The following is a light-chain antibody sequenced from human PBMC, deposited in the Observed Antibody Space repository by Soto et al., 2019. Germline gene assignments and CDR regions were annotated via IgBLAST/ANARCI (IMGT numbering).Light chain of an antibody. Sequence: QSALTQPASVSGSPGQSITISCTGTSSDVDGYNYVSWYQQNPGKAPKLMIYEVSNRPSGVSNRFPGSKSGNTASLTISGLQAEDEADYYCTSYRSTSTRYVFGTGTK. V-gene: IGLV2-14*01. CDR2: EVS. CDR1: SSDVDGYNY. J-gene: IGLJ1*01. CDR3: TSYRSTSTRYV.